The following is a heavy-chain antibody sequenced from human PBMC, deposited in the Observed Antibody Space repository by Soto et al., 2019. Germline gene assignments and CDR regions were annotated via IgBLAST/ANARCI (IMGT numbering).Heavy chain of an antibody. CDR2: FYYSGIT. CDR3: ASSGGPEGDWFDP. Sequence: ASETLSLTCTVSGGSIRRRGYYWSWNRQRPVEGLEWIGFFYYSGITDYNPSLKTRITISADTPRNQFFLNLYSVTAADTAMYFCASSGGPEGDWFDPWGQGIPVTVSS. D-gene: IGHD3-16*01. V-gene: IGHV4-31*03. J-gene: IGHJ5*02. CDR1: GGSIRRRGYY.